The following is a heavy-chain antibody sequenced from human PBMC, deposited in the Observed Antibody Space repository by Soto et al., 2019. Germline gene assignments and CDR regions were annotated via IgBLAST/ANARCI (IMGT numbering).Heavy chain of an antibody. J-gene: IGHJ4*02. CDR3: ATPTTVTTITSDY. D-gene: IGHD4-17*01. CDR2: IIPIFGTA. V-gene: IGHV1-69*01. Sequence: QVQLVQSGAEGKKPGSSVKVSCKASGGTFSSYAISWVLQAPGQGLEWMGGIIPIFGTANYAQKLQGRVTVTADESTSTAYMELSSVSSGDTAVYDCATPTTVTTITSDYWGQGTLVTVAS. CDR1: GGTFSSYA.